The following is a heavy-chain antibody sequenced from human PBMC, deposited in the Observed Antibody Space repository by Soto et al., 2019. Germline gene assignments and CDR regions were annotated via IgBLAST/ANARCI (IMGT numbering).Heavy chain of an antibody. V-gene: IGHV3-33*01. CDR3: ARAGPYCGSDCYPWAFDI. CDR1: GFTFSTYG. J-gene: IGHJ3*02. D-gene: IGHD2-21*02. CDR2: IWYEGLNI. Sequence: QVQLVESGGGVVQPGTSLRLSCAASGFTFSTYGMHWVRQTPGKGLEWVAIIWYEGLNIYYADSVKGRFTISRDDSKNTVYLEMNSLRPGATAVYYCARAGPYCGSDCYPWAFDIWGHGTVVTVSS.